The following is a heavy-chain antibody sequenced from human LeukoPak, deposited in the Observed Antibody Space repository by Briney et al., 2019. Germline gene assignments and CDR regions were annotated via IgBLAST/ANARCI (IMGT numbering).Heavy chain of an antibody. Sequence: SSETLSLNCTVSGGSISSYYWRWIRQPAGKGLEWIGRIYTSGSTNYNLSLKSRVTMSVDTSKNQFSLKLSSVTAADTAVYYCARVDYGGDSGHFDYWGQGTLVTVSS. CDR1: GGSISSYY. D-gene: IGHD4-23*01. CDR2: IYTSGST. V-gene: IGHV4-4*07. CDR3: ARVDYGGDSGHFDY. J-gene: IGHJ4*02.